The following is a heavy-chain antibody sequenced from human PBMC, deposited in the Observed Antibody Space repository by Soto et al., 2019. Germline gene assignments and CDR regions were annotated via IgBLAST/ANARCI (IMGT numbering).Heavy chain of an antibody. CDR3: ARDLGYSYGYSPYYYYGMDV. CDR2: IYYSGST. V-gene: IGHV4-59*01. J-gene: IGHJ6*02. CDR1: GGSISSYY. Sequence: VSLTCTVSGGSISSYYWSWIRQPPGKGLEWIGYIYYSGSTNYNPSLKSRVTISVDTSKNQFSLKLSSVTAADTAVYYCARDLGYSYGYSPYYYYGMDVWGQGTTVTVSS. D-gene: IGHD5-18*01.